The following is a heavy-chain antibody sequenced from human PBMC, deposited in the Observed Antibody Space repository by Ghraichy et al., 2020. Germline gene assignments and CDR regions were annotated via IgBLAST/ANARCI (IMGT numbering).Heavy chain of an antibody. D-gene: IGHD6-6*01. V-gene: IGHV3-33*01. CDR1: GFTFSSYG. CDR3: TRDIAARYFDL. CDR2: VYFDGSNK. Sequence: GGSLRLSCAASGFTFSSYGMHWVRQAPGKGLECVAVVYFDGSNKYYADPVKGRFTISRDNSKNTVYLQMNSLRGEDTAVYYCTRDIAARYFDLWGRGTLVTVSS. J-gene: IGHJ2*01.